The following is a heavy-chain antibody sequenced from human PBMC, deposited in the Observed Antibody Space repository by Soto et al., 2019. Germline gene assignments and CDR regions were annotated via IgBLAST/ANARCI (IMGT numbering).Heavy chain of an antibody. CDR3: ARHPSDFWFDP. J-gene: IGHJ5*02. CDR2: IYYSGST. Sequence: SETLSLTCSVSGGSISTSSYFWGWIRQPPGKGLEWIGSIYYSGSTYYNPSLKSRVTVSVDTSKNQFSLKLSSVTAADTAVYYCARHPSDFWFDPWGQGTLVTVS. V-gene: IGHV4-39*01. D-gene: IGHD2-21*02. CDR1: GGSISTSSYF.